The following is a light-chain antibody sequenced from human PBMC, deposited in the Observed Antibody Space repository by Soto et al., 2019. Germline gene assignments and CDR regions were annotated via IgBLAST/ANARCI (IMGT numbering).Light chain of an antibody. CDR2: GAS. CDR3: QQYNSWPPT. V-gene: IGKV3-15*01. J-gene: IGKJ4*01. CDR1: QSVSSSY. Sequence: DIVLTQRRGTLYWRSGGRATHSSRSSQSVSSSYLAWYQQKPGQAPRLLIYGASTGATGIPARFSGSGSGTEFTLTISSLQSEDFAVYNCQQYNSWPPTFGGGTKV.